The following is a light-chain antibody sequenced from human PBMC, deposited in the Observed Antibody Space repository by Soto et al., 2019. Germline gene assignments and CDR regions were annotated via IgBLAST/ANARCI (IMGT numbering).Light chain of an antibody. J-gene: IGLJ2*01. CDR2: EVS. CDR3: SSYAGSNPVV. V-gene: IGLV2-8*01. Sequence: QSALTQPPSASGSPGQSVTISRTGTSSDVGGYNYVSWYQQHPGKAPKLMIYEVSKRPSGVPDRFSGSKSGNTASLTVSGLQAEDEADYYCSSYAGSNPVVFGGGTKLTVL. CDR1: SSDVGGYNY.